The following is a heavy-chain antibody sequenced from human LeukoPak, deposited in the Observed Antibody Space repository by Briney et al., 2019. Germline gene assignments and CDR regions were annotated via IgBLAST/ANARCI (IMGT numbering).Heavy chain of an antibody. Sequence: PGRSLRLSCAASGFTFSSYGIHWVRQAPGKGLEWVAVIWYDGSNKYYADSVKGRFTISRDNSKNTLYLQMNSLRAEDTAVYYCAKWDGSGYGYFQHWGQGTLVTVSS. CDR2: IWYDGSNK. J-gene: IGHJ1*01. CDR3: AKWDGSGYGYFQH. CDR1: GFTFSSYG. D-gene: IGHD3-22*01. V-gene: IGHV3-33*06.